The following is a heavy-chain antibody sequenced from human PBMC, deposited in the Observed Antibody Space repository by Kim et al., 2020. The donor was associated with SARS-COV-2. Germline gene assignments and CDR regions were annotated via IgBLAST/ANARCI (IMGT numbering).Heavy chain of an antibody. CDR1: GYTFTGYY. Sequence: ASVKVSCKASGYTFTGYYMHWVRQAPGQGLEWMGRINPNSGGTNYVQKFQGRVTMTRDTSISTAYMELSRLRSDDTAVYYCARSKLPYYDILTGPPAGMDVWGQGTTVTVSS. CDR3: ARSKLPYYDILTGPPAGMDV. V-gene: IGHV1-2*06. D-gene: IGHD3-9*01. J-gene: IGHJ6*02. CDR2: INPNSGGT.